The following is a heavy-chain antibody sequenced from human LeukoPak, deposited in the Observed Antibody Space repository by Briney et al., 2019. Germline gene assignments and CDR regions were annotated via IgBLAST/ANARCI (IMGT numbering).Heavy chain of an antibody. V-gene: IGHV3-66*01. D-gene: IGHD5-12*01. CDR1: GFTVSSNY. Sequence: PGGSLRLSCAASGFTVSSNYMSWVRQAPGKGLEWVSVIYSGGSTYYADSVKGRFTISRDNSKNTLYLQMNSLRAEDTAVYYCARVRATMRGDFDYWGQGTLVTVSS. CDR3: ARVRATMRGDFDY. J-gene: IGHJ4*02. CDR2: IYSGGST.